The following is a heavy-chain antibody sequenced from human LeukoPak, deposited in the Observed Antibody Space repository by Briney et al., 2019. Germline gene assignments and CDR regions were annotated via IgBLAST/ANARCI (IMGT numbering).Heavy chain of an antibody. Sequence: PSETLSLTCTVSGAPISSYYWSWIRQPPGKGLEWIGYIYYSGSTNYNPSLKSRVTISVDTSKNQFSLKLSSVTAADTAVYYCARGGDIVVVVAATSTYLYNWFDPWGQGTLVTVSS. CDR1: GAPISSYY. CDR2: IYYSGST. D-gene: IGHD2-15*01. J-gene: IGHJ5*02. V-gene: IGHV4-59*01. CDR3: ARGGDIVVVVAATSTYLYNWFDP.